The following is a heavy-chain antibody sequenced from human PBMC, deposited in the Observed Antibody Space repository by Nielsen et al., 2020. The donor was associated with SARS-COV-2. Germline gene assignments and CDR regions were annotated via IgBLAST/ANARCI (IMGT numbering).Heavy chain of an antibody. CDR2: ISASGGST. CDR3: AREGSSGLEY. CDR1: GLPLNIYA. Sequence: GESLKISCAASGLPLNIYAMAWVRRAPGRGLEWVSGISASGGSTYYADSAKGRFRISRDNSKNTLYLQMNSLRAEDTAVYYCAREGSSGLEYGGQGTLVTVSS. J-gene: IGHJ4*02. D-gene: IGHD6-19*01. V-gene: IGHV3-23*01.